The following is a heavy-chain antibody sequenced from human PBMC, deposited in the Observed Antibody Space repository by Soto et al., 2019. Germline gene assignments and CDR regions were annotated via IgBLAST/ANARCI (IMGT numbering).Heavy chain of an antibody. CDR2: INPSGGST. V-gene: IGHV1-46*01. J-gene: IGHJ4*02. Sequence: ASVKVSCKASGYIFINYYMHWVRQAPGQGLGWMAKINPSGGSTNYAQKFQGRITITRDRSTSTVFMDLSGLRSQDTAVYFCARGNNYFSGTYAKIDYWGQGTLVTVSS. CDR3: ARGNNYFSGTYAKIDY. D-gene: IGHD3-10*01. CDR1: GYIFINYY.